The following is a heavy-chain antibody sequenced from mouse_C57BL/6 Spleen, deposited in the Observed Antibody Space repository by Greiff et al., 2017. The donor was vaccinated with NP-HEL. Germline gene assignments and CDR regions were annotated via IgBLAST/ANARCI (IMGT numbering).Heavy chain of an antibody. Sequence: VQLQQSGAELVRPGASVTLSCKASGYTFTDYEMHWVKQTPVHGLEWIGAIDPDTGGTAYNQKFKGKAILTADKSSSTAYMELRSLTSEDSAVYYCTRPYCGSSFDYWGKGTTLTVSS. D-gene: IGHD1-1*01. V-gene: IGHV1-15*01. CDR3: TRPYCGSSFDY. J-gene: IGHJ2*01. CDR2: IDPDTGGT. CDR1: GYTFTDYE.